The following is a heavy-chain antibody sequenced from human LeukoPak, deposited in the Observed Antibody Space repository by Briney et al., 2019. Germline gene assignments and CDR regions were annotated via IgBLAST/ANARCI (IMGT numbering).Heavy chain of an antibody. D-gene: IGHD2-2*01. CDR3: AKGRDKYQLLSKNWFDP. V-gene: IGHV3-9*01. J-gene: IGHJ5*02. CDR2: ISWNSGSI. Sequence: SLRLSCAASGFTFDDYAMHWVRQAPGKGLEWVPGISWNSGSIGYADSVKGRFTISRDNAKNSLYLQMNSLRAEDTALYYCAKGRDKYQLLSKNWFDPWGQGTLVTVSS. CDR1: GFTFDDYA.